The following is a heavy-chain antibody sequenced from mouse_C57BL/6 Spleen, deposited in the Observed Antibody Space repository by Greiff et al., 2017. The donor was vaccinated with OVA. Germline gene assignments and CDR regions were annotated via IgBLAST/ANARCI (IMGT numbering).Heavy chain of an antibody. CDR1: GYSITSGYY. J-gene: IGHJ3*01. D-gene: IGHD2-10*01. Sequence: EVKLVESGPGLVKPSQSLSLTCSVTGYSITSGYYWNWIRQFPGNKLEWMGYISYDGSNNYNPSLKNRISITRDTSKNQFFLKLNSVTTEDTATYYCASLPLAYWGQGTLVTVSA. CDR3: ASLPLAY. V-gene: IGHV3-6*01. CDR2: ISYDGSN.